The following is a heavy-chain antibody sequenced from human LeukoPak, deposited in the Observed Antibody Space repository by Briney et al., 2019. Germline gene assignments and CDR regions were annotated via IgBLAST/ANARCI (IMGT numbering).Heavy chain of an antibody. V-gene: IGHV4-61*10. CDR2: IFYTGSP. J-gene: IGHJ5*02. CDR1: GGSISSDTYF. Sequence: SETLSLTCTVSGGSISSDTYFWSWIRQPAGKGLEWLGEIFYTGSPNYNPSFKSRITMSVDKSNNQFSLILTSVTVADTAVYYCARDGNSYYDHWGQGILVTVTS. CDR3: ARDGNSYYDH. D-gene: IGHD5-24*01.